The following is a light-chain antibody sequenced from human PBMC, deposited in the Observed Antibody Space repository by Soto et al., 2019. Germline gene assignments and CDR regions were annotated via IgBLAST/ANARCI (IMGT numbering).Light chain of an antibody. CDR1: QGISSY. J-gene: IGKJ1*01. CDR2: AAS. V-gene: IGKV1-8*01. Sequence: AIRMTQSLSSLSASTGDRVTITCRASQGISSYLAWYQQKPGKAPKLLIYAASTLQSGVPSRLSGSGSGTDFTLTISCLQSEDFATYYCQQYYSYPPTFGQGTKVDIK. CDR3: QQYYSYPPT.